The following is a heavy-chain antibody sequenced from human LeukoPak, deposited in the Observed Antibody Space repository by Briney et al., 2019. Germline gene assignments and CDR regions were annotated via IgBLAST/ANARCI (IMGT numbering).Heavy chain of an antibody. V-gene: IGHV6-1*01. CDR2: TYYRSKWYD. CDR1: GDSVSSNNGA. J-gene: IGHJ4*02. D-gene: IGHD3-9*01. Sequence: SQTLSLTCAISGDSVSSNNGAWNWIRQSPSRGLEWLGRTYYRSKWYDDYAGSVKGRISISPDTSKNQFSLQLYSVTAADTAVYYCARGNILTGYCFDYWGQGSLVTVSS. CDR3: ARGNILTGYCFDY.